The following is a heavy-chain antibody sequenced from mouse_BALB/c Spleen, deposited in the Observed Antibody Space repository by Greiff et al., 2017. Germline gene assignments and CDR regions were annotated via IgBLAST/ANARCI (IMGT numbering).Heavy chain of an antibody. D-gene: IGHD2-4*01. V-gene: IGHV3-2*02. CDR3: ARGGLRRHYYAMDY. CDR2: ISYSGST. J-gene: IGHJ4*01. Sequence: VQLKQSGPGLVKPSQSLSLTCTVTGYSITSDYDWNWIRQFPGNKLEWMGYISYSGSTSYNPSLKSRISITRDTSKNQFLLQLNSVTTEDTATYYCARGGLRRHYYAMDYWGQGTSVTVSS. CDR1: GYSITSDYD.